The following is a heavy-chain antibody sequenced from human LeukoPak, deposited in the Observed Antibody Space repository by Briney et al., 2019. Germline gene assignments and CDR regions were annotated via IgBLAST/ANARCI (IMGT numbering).Heavy chain of an antibody. V-gene: IGHV3-23*01. D-gene: IGHD5-24*01. J-gene: IGHJ6*03. CDR1: GFTLGSYA. Sequence: PGGSLRLSCGASGFTLGSYAMTWVRQAPGKGLEWVSTVTGSGGSTYYADSVRGRFSVSRVNAEKTVYLQLNSLRSDDTAVYYCARAVRGGTNYRYNYFYMDLWGKGTPVTVSS. CDR3: ARAVRGGTNYRYNYFYMDL. CDR2: VTGSGGST.